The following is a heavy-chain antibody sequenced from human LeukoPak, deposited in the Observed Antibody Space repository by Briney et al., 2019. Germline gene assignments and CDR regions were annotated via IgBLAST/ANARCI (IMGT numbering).Heavy chain of an antibody. CDR3: AYSSSWYDPFDY. CDR2: FDPEDGET. CDR1: GYTLTELS. V-gene: IGHV1-24*01. J-gene: IGHJ4*02. Sequence: ASVKVSCKVSGYTLTELSMHWVRQAPGKGLEWMGGFDPEDGETIYAQKFQGRVTMTEDTSTDTAYMELSSLRSEDTAVYYCAYSSSWYDPFDYWGQGTLVTVSS. D-gene: IGHD6-13*01.